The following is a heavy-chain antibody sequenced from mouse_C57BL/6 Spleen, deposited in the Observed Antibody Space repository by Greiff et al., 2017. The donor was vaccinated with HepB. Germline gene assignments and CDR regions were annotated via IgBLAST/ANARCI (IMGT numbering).Heavy chain of an antibody. V-gene: IGHV6-3*01. D-gene: IGHD2-5*01. CDR3: TAYYSNPYYAMDY. CDR2: IRLKSDNYAT. Sequence: EVKLQESGGGLVQPGGSMKLSCVASGFTFSNYWMNWVRQSPEKGLEWVAQIRLKSDNYATHYAESVKGRFTISRDDSKRSVYLQMNNLRAEDTGIYYCTAYYSNPYYAMDYWGQGTSVTVSS. J-gene: IGHJ4*01. CDR1: GFTFSNYW.